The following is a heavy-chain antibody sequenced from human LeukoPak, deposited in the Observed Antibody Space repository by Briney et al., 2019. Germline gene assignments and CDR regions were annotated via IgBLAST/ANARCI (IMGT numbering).Heavy chain of an antibody. D-gene: IGHD6-19*01. CDR3: ALGVAVAGLYYFDY. J-gene: IGHJ4*02. CDR1: GGTFSSYA. V-gene: IGHV1-69*13. Sequence: SVMVSCKASGGTFSSYAISWVRQAPGQGLEWMGGIIPIFGTANYAQKFQGRVTITADESTSTAYMELSSLRSEDTAVYYCALGVAVAGLYYFDYWGQGTLVTVSS. CDR2: IIPIFGTA.